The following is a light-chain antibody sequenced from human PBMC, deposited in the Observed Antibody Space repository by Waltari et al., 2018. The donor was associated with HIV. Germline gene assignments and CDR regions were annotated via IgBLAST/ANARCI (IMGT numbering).Light chain of an antibody. V-gene: IGLV3-19*01. J-gene: IGLJ3*02. Sequence: SSELTQDPAVSVALGQTVRVTCQGDSLTKYYASWFQRKPGQAPLPVIYGKNKRPSGIPDRFSGSDSVITSSFAIPGAQAEDEADYFCYSRDTNGDHWVFGGGTKVTVL. CDR1: SLTKYY. CDR3: YSRDTNGDHWV. CDR2: GKN.